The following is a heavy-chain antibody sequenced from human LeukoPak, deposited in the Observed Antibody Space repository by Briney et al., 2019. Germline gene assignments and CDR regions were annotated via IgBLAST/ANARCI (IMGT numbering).Heavy chain of an antibody. D-gene: IGHD3-10*01. J-gene: IGHJ4*02. CDR2: IYDDNT. Sequence: GGSLRLSCAASGFTVSAYAMAWVRQAPGRGLEWVSTIYDDNTYYADSVKGRFAISTDNSKNTLYLQMNSLRVEDTAVYFCAARKVRGVWFYLDYWGQGTLVTVSS. CDR1: GFTVSAYA. V-gene: IGHV3-23*01. CDR3: AARKVRGVWFYLDY.